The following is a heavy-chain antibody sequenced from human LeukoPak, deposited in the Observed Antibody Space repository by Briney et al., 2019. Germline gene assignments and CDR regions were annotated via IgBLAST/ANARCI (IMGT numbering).Heavy chain of an antibody. J-gene: IGHJ5*02. CDR1: GYTFTSYA. Sequence: ASVKVSCKASGYTFTSYAMNWVRQAPGQGLEWMGWINTNTGNPTYAQGFTGRFVFSLDTSVSTAYLQISSLKAEDTAVYYCAREAIAKVRRVIYFDPWGQGTLVTVSS. V-gene: IGHV7-4-1*02. CDR2: INTNTGNP. D-gene: IGHD3-10*01. CDR3: AREAIAKVRRVIYFDP.